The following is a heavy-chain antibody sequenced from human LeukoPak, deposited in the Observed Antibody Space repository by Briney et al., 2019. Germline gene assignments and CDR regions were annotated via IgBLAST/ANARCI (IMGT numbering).Heavy chain of an antibody. CDR1: GFTFSDYN. V-gene: IGHV3-11*01. CDR2: ITNGGSTI. Sequence: PGGSLRHSCAASGFTFSDYNVNWVHQAPGKGLEWVSYITNGGSTIHHADSVKGRFTISRDNAKKTLYLQMNSLRAEDTAVYYCARSIGLTGGGVDVWGQGTTVTVSS. D-gene: IGHD3-9*01. CDR3: ARSIGLTGGGVDV. J-gene: IGHJ6*02.